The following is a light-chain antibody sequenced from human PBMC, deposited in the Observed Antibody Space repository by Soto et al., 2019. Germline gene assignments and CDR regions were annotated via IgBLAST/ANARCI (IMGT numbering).Light chain of an antibody. Sequence: DIQMTQSPSSLSASVGDRVTITCRASQSISNYLNWYQQRPGKASKLLIYASSTLESGVPSRFSGSGSGTDFTLTISSLQPEDFATYYCQQSFSAPTFGPGTKVNIK. V-gene: IGKV1-39*01. CDR3: QQSFSAPT. CDR2: ASS. CDR1: QSISNY. J-gene: IGKJ3*01.